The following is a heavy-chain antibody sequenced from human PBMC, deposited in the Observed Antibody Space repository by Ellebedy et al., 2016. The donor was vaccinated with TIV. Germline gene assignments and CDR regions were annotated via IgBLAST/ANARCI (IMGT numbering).Heavy chain of an antibody. D-gene: IGHD1-26*01. Sequence: PGGSLRLSCEASGIIFSSYWMHWVRQAPGKGLLWVSRINSDGSSTTYADSVKGRFTISRDNAKNTVYLQMNSLRLEGTAVYYCATERSGSYYNYWGQGTLVTVSS. CDR2: INSDGSST. CDR3: ATERSGSYYNY. CDR1: GIIFSSYW. J-gene: IGHJ4*02. V-gene: IGHV3-74*03.